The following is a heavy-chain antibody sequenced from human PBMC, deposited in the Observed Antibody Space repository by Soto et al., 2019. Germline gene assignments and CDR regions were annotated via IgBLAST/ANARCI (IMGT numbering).Heavy chain of an antibody. D-gene: IGHD6-13*01. Sequence: ASVKVSCKASGYTFTSYYINWVRQATGQGLEWMGWMNPNSGNTGYAQKFQGRVTMTRNTSISTAYMELSSLRSEDTAVYYCARGTRIAAAGRPMEYYFDYWGQGTLVTVSS. V-gene: IGHV1-8*01. CDR3: ARGTRIAAAGRPMEYYFDY. CDR1: GYTFTSYY. CDR2: MNPNSGNT. J-gene: IGHJ4*02.